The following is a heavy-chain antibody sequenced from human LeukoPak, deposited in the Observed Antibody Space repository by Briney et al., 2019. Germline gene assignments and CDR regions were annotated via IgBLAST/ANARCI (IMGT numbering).Heavy chain of an antibody. CDR1: GFTFSDYY. J-gene: IGHJ3*02. V-gene: IGHV3-11*04. CDR2: IISTGGTI. D-gene: IGHD6-19*01. CDR3: AGYSSGWFGAFRI. Sequence: KTGGSLRLSCAASGFTFSDYYMSWIRQAPGKGLEWLSYIISTGGTIYYADSVKGRFTISRDNAKNSLYLQMNSLRAEDTAVYYCAGYSSGWFGAFRIWGQGTMVTVSS.